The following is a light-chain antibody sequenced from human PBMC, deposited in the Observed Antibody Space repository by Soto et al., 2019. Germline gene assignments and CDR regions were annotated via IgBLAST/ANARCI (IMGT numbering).Light chain of an antibody. CDR1: QSVSNS. CDR3: QQYDNWPPYT. J-gene: IGKJ2*01. V-gene: IGKV3-15*01. CDR2: AAS. Sequence: EIVLTQSPATLSLSPGERATLSCWASQSVSNSLAWYQQRPGQSPRLLMYAASTRATGIPARFSGSGSGTEFTLTISSLQSEDFAVYYCQQYDNWPPYTFGQGTKLEIK.